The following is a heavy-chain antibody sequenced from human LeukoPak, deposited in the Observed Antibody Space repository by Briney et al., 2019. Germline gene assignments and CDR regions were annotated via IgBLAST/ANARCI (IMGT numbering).Heavy chain of an antibody. Sequence: GGSLRLSCAASGFTVSSNYMSWVRQAPGKGLEWVSVIYGGVNTVYADSVQGRFTISRDNSKNTLYLQVSSLRAEDTAVYYCAKSPKTGFLFDYWGKGTLVTVSS. CDR1: GFTVSSNY. D-gene: IGHD1-1*01. CDR2: IYGGVNT. CDR3: AKSPKTGFLFDY. J-gene: IGHJ4*02. V-gene: IGHV3-66*01.